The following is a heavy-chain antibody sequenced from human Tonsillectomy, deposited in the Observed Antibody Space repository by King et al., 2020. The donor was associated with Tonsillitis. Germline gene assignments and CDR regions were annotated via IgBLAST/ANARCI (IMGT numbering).Heavy chain of an antibody. CDR1: CGSISSSSYY. V-gene: IGHV4-39*01. J-gene: IGHJ6*03. CDR3: ARNRRERNYYYYMDV. CDR2: NYYSWST. D-gene: IGHD5-24*01. Sequence: QLQESGPGLVEPSETLSLTCTVSCGSISSSSYYCGWIRQPPGKGLEWIGSNYYSWSTYYNPSLKSRVTISVDTSKNQFSLKLSSVTAADTAVYYCARNRRERNYYYYMDVWGKGTTVTVSS.